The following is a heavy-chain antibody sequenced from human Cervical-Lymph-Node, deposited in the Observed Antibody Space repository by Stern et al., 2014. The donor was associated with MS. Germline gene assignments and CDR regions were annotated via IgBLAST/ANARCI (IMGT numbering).Heavy chain of an antibody. CDR2: ISWNSGII. CDR3: AKDYCSSVSCYKNWFDA. Sequence: EVQLVESGGGLIQPGRSLRLSCAVSGFTYDDYAMHWVRQAPGKGLEWVSGISWNSGIIGYADSVKGRFIISRDNAKNSLYLQMNSLRGEDTALYYCAKDYCSSVSCYKNWFDAWGQGTLVTVSS. D-gene: IGHD2-2*02. V-gene: IGHV3-9*01. CDR1: GFTYDDYA. J-gene: IGHJ5*02.